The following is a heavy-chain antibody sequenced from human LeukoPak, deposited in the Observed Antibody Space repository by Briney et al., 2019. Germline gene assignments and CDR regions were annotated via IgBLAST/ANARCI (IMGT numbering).Heavy chain of an antibody. CDR1: GYTFTGYY. J-gene: IGHJ4*02. D-gene: IGHD4-4*01. CDR3: ASLSNSVGSIDY. V-gene: IGHV1-2*02. Sequence: ASVKVSCKASGYTFTGYYMHWVRQAPGQGLEWMGWINPNSGGTNYAQRFQGRVTMTRDTSISTAYMELSRLRSDDTAVYYCASLSNSVGSIDYWGQGTLVTVSS. CDR2: INPNSGGT.